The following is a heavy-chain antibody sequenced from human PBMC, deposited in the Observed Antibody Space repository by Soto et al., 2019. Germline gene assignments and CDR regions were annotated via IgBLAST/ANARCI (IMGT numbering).Heavy chain of an antibody. V-gene: IGHV1-69*06. CDR2: IIPIFGTA. CDR3: ASAYGSGSLPDY. D-gene: IGHD3-10*01. CDR1: GGTFSSYA. Sequence: RASVKVSCKASGGTFSSYAISWVRQAPGQGLEWMGGIIPIFGTANYAQKFQGRVTITADKSTSTAYMELSSLRSEDTAVYYCASAYGSGSLPDYWGQGTLVTVSS. J-gene: IGHJ4*02.